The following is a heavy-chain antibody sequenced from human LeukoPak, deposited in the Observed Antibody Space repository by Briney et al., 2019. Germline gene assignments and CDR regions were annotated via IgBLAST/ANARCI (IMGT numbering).Heavy chain of an antibody. CDR2: INPSGGST. V-gene: IGHV1-46*01. CDR1: GYTFTSYY. CDR3: ARGSIAARPHYYYYGMDV. Sequence: ASVKVSCKASGYTFTSYYMHWVRQAPGQGLEWMGIINPSGGSTSYAQKFQGRVTMTRDTSTSTVYMELSSLRSEDTAVYYSARGSIAARPHYYYYGMDVWGQGTTVTVSS. D-gene: IGHD6-6*01. J-gene: IGHJ6*02.